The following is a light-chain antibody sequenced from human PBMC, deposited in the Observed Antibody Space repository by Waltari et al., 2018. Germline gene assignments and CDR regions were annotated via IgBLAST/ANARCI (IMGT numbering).Light chain of an antibody. Sequence: SYELTQPSSASVSPGQTVNITCSGNILTKKYARWFQQKPGRAPVLLIYKDSERVSGIPERFSGSSSGTTVTLTVSGAHIEDEADYYCYCAADSDLRLFGGGTKLTVL. J-gene: IGLJ3*02. V-gene: IGLV3-27*01. CDR3: YCAADSDLRL. CDR1: ILTKKY. CDR2: KDS.